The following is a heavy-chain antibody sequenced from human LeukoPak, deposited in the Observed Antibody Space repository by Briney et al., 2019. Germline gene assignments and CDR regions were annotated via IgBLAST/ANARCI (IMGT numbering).Heavy chain of an antibody. CDR2: ISGSGIRT. CDR1: GFPFSSYG. CDR3: AKIITAAGIGN. D-gene: IGHD6-13*01. Sequence: GGSLRLSCAGSGFPFSSYGMSWVRQAPGKGLEWVADISGSGIRTFYADSVKGRFTISRDESKNTLYLEMNSLRAEDTAVYYCAKIITAAGIGNWGQGTLVTVSS. J-gene: IGHJ4*02. V-gene: IGHV3-23*01.